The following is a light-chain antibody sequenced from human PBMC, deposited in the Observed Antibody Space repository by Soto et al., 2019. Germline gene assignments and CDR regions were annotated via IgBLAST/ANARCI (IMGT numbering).Light chain of an antibody. CDR3: SSYTGSSTLV. V-gene: IGLV2-14*01. CDR2: EVS. J-gene: IGLJ2*01. Sequence: QSALTQPASVSGSPGQSITISCTGTSSDVGGYNYVSWYQQHPGKAPKLMIYEVSNRPSGVSNRFSGSKSGNTASLTISGLQAEDEADCYCSSYTGSSTLVFGGGTKLTVL. CDR1: SSDVGGYNY.